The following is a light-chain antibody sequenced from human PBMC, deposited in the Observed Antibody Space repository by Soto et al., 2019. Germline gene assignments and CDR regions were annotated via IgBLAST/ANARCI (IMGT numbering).Light chain of an antibody. CDR1: QSISSY. V-gene: IGKV1-39*01. CDR3: QQSYSTVT. Sequence: IQMTQTPSSLSASVGDRVTITCRASQSISSYLNWHQQKPGKAPKLLIYAASSLQSGVPSRFSGSGSGTDFTLTISSLQPEDSATYYCQQSYSTVTFGQGIRLEIK. CDR2: AAS. J-gene: IGKJ5*01.